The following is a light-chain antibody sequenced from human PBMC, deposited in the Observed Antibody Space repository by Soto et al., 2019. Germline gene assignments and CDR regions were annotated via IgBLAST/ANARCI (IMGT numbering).Light chain of an antibody. CDR3: GTWDSSLTSVV. CDR1: SSNTEKNS. CDR2: DTN. V-gene: IGLV1-51*01. J-gene: IGLJ2*01. Sequence: QSVLTQPPSVSAAPGETVTISCSGSSSNTEKNSVSWHQQLPGAAPKLLIYDTNRRPSGIPDRFSGSKSGTSAALDITGLQTGDEADYYCGTWDSSLTSVVFGGGTKLTVL.